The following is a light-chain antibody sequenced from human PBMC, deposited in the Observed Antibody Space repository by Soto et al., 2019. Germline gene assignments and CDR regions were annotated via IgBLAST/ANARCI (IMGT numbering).Light chain of an antibody. CDR2: GAS. CDR1: QSVSSSY. Sequence: EIVLTQSPGTLSLSPGERATLSCRASQSVSSSYLAWYQQKPGQAHRLIVYGASSRATGIPDRFSGSGSGTDFTLTISRLEPEDFAVYYCQQYGSSPPITFGQGTRLEIK. J-gene: IGKJ5*01. CDR3: QQYGSSPPIT. V-gene: IGKV3-20*01.